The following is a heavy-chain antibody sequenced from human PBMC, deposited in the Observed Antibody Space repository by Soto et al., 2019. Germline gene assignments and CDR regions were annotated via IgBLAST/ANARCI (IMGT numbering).Heavy chain of an antibody. Sequence: ASVKVSCKGSGYTVTGYXMHWVRXAPGHGLEWMGWINPNSGVTHFAQKFQGRVTLTRDTSISTTYMELSSLRSDDTAVYYCARGPFYENSHFDFWGQGTLVTVSS. J-gene: IGHJ4*01. CDR1: GYTVTGYX. D-gene: IGHD3-22*01. V-gene: IGHV1-2*02. CDR3: ARGPFYENSHFDF. CDR2: INPNSGVT.